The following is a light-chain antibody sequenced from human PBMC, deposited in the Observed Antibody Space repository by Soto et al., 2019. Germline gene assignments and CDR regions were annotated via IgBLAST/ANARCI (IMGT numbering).Light chain of an antibody. CDR2: DVS. J-gene: IGKJ1*01. V-gene: IGKV3-11*01. Sequence: IVLTQSPGTLSLSPGNRATLSCRASQNISSYLIWYQQKPGQSPRVLIYDVSNRATGIPTRFSGSGSGTDFTLTISSLEPEDFATYHCQQYYTYPVTFGQGTKVDIK. CDR3: QQYYTYPVT. CDR1: QNISSY.